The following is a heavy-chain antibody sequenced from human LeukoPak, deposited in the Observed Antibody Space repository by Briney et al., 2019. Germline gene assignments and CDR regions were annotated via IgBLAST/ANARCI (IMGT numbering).Heavy chain of an antibody. J-gene: IGHJ6*02. CDR1: GFTFSTYS. CDR2: VSSNGGST. CDR3: VKDMAARSHYYYAMDV. Sequence: PGGSLRLSCSASGFTFSTYSMHWVRQAPGKGLEYVSAVSSNGGSTYYADSVKGRFTISRDNSKNLLYLQMSSLILEDTALYYCVKDMAARSHYYYAMDVWGQGTTVTVTS. D-gene: IGHD6-6*01. V-gene: IGHV3-64D*09.